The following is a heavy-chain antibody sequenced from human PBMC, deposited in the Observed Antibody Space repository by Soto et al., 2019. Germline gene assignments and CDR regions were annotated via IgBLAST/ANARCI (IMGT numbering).Heavy chain of an antibody. CDR3: ARASAVTTCLGGHYYYYGMDV. CDR2: IIPIFGTA. Sequence: QVQLVQSGAEVKKPGSSVKVSCKASGGTFSSYAISWVRQAPGQGLEWMGGIIPIFGTANYVQKFQGRVNITADESTSIAYMELSSLRSEDTVVYYCARASAVTTCLGGHYYYYGMDVWGQGTTVTVSS. CDR1: GGTFSSYA. V-gene: IGHV1-69*01. D-gene: IGHD3-16*01. J-gene: IGHJ6*02.